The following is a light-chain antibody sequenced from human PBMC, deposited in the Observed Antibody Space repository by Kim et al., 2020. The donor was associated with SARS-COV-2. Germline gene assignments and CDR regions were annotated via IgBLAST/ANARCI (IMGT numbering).Light chain of an antibody. J-gene: IGLJ2*01. V-gene: IGLV2-23*02. CDR3: CSYAGSTTV. CDR1: SSDVGSYNL. Sequence: PGQSMTISCSGTSSDVGSYNLVSLYQHHPDKAPKLIIYDVRKRPSGVSNRFSGSKSGNTASLTISGLQAEDEADYYCCSYAGSTTVFGGGTQLTVL. CDR2: DVR.